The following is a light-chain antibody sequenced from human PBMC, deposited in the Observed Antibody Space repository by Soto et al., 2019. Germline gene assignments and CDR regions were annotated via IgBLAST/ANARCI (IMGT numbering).Light chain of an antibody. CDR3: QQYGSSPLYT. CDR2: GAS. J-gene: IGKJ2*01. CDR1: QSVSSSY. V-gene: IGKV3-20*01. Sequence: IVLTQSPATLSLSPGERATLSCRASQSVSSSYLAWYQQKPGQAPRLLIYGASSRATGIPDRFSGSGSGTHFTLTISRLEPEDFAVYYCQQYGSSPLYTFGQGTKLEIK.